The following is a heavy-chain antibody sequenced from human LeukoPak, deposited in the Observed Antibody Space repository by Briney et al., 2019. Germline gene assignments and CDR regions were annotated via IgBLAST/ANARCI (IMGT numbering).Heavy chain of an antibody. Sequence: SVKVSCKASGGTFSSYAISWVRQAPGQGLEWMGGIIPIFGTANYAQKFQGRVTITADESTSTAYMELSSLRSEDTAVYYCARDCSGGSCYGDPRSDWFDPWGQGTLVTVSS. CDR3: ARDCSGGSCYGDPRSDWFDP. D-gene: IGHD2-15*01. V-gene: IGHV1-69*13. CDR1: GGTFSSYA. J-gene: IGHJ5*02. CDR2: IIPIFGTA.